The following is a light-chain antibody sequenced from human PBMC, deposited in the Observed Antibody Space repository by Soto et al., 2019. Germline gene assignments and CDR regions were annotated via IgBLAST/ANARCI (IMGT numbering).Light chain of an antibody. J-gene: IGLJ2*01. CDR2: DVT. V-gene: IGLV2-11*01. Sequence: QSALTQPRSVSGSPGQSVTISCTGTSSDVGNYNYVSWYQQHPGKAPKLIIFDVTQRPSGVPDRFSGSKSGNTASLTISGLQAEDEADYYCCSYAGSYTVVFGGGTKLTVL. CDR3: CSYAGSYTVV. CDR1: SSDVGNYNY.